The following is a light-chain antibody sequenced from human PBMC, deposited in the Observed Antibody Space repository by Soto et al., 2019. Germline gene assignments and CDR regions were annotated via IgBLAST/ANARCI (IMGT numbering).Light chain of an antibody. V-gene: IGKV3-15*01. CDR1: QNINNG. Sequence: EIVMTQSPATLSVSPGERATVSCRASQNINNGLAWYQQKPGQAPRLLIYGASTRATGIPATFSGSGSATEFILTISSLRSEDYAVYYCQQYHDSPLTFGGGTKVEI. J-gene: IGKJ4*01. CDR2: GAS. CDR3: QQYHDSPLT.